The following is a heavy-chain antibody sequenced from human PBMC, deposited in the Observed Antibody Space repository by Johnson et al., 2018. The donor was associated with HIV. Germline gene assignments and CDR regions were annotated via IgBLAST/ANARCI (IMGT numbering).Heavy chain of an antibody. CDR3: ARDGPWAAEPAGLGAFDI. Sequence: QVQLMESGGGVVQPGGSLRLPCAASGFTFNSYGMHWVRQAPGKGLEWVAFIRYDGSNKYYVDFVKGRFTISRDNSKNTLYLQMNSLRAEDTAVYYCARDGPWAAEPAGLGAFDIWGQGTMVTVSS. J-gene: IGHJ3*02. V-gene: IGHV3-30*02. D-gene: IGHD6-13*01. CDR2: IRYDGSNK. CDR1: GFTFNSYG.